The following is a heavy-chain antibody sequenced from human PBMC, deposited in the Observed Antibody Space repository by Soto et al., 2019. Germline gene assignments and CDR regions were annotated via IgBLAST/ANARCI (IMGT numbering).Heavy chain of an antibody. CDR3: VRDGTKTLRAWFDP. J-gene: IGHJ5*02. Sequence: QVQLQESGPGLVKPSETLSLTCTVSGASISGFYWSWIRKSAGKGLEWIGRIYATGTTDYNPSLKRRVMMSVDTSKKQFSLKLRSVTAADTAVYYCVRDGTKTLRAWFDPWGQGISVTVSS. CDR1: GASISGFY. D-gene: IGHD1-1*01. V-gene: IGHV4-4*07. CDR2: IYATGTT.